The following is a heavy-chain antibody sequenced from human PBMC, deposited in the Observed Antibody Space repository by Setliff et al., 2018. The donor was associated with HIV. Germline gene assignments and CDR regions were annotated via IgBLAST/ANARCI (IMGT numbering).Heavy chain of an antibody. Sequence: ASETLSLTCSVSGGSISSYYWNWIRQPAGKGLEWIGRMYSSGTTNYNPSLKSRVIMSVDTSKSQFSLNLTSVTAADTAVYYCAREGSSISPIPLWGQGTLVTVSS. V-gene: IGHV4-4*07. CDR1: GGSISSYY. CDR2: MYSSGTT. D-gene: IGHD2-2*01. CDR3: AREGSSISPIPL. J-gene: IGHJ4*02.